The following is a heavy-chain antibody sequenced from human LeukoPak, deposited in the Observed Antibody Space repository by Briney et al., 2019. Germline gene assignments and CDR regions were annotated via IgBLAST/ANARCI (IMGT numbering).Heavy chain of an antibody. CDR2: IYYSGST. J-gene: IGHJ5*02. D-gene: IGHD2-2*02. Sequence: SETLSLTCTVSGGSISSSSYYWGWIRQPPGKGLEWIGSIYYSGSTYYNPSLKSRVTISVDTSKNQFSLKLSSVTAADTAVYYCARAVVVVPAAITRARWLDPWGQGTLVTVSS. V-gene: IGHV4-39*07. CDR3: ARAVVVVPAAITRARWLDP. CDR1: GGSISSSSYY.